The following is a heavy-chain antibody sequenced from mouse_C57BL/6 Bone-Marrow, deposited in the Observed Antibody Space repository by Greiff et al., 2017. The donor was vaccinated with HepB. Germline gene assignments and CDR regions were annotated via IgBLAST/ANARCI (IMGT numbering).Heavy chain of an antibody. D-gene: IGHD1-1*01. J-gene: IGHJ3*01. Sequence: QVQLQQPGAELVKPGASVKMSCKASGYTFTSYWITWVKQRPGQGLEWIGDIYPGSGSTNYNEKFKSKATLTVDTSSSTAYMQLSSLTSEDSAVYYCARFHYYGSSYFAYWGQGTLVTVSA. CDR2: IYPGSGST. V-gene: IGHV1-55*01. CDR1: GYTFTSYW. CDR3: ARFHYYGSSYFAY.